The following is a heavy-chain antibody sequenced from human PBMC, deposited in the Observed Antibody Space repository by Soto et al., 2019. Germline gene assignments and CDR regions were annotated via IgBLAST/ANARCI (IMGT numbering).Heavy chain of an antibody. V-gene: IGHV3-30*03. CDR1: GFTFSSYG. D-gene: IGHD4-17*01. J-gene: IGHJ3*02. CDR3: ARDLTYEDYGEPDAFDI. CDR2: ISYDGSNK. Sequence: GGSLRLSCAASGFTFSSYGMHWVRQAPGKGLEWVAVISYDGSNKYYADSVKGRFTISRDNSKNTLYLQMNSLRAEDTAVYYCARDLTYEDYGEPDAFDIWGQGTMVTVSS.